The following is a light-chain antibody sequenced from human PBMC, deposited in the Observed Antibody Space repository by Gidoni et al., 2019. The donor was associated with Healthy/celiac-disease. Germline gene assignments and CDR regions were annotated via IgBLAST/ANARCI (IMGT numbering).Light chain of an antibody. CDR3: QSYDSSLSGDVV. J-gene: IGLJ2*01. V-gene: IGLV1-40*01. CDR2: CTS. Sequence: QSVLTQPPSVSGAPGQRVTISCTGISSNIGAGYDVHWYQQLPGPAPRLLIYCTSNRPSGVPDRFSGSKSGTSASLAISGLQAEDEADYYCQSYDSSLSGDVVFGGGTKLTVL. CDR1: SSNIGAGYD.